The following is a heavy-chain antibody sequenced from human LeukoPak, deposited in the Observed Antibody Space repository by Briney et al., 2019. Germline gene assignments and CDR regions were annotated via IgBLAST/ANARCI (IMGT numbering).Heavy chain of an antibody. V-gene: IGHV3-23*01. CDR3: CDGMDV. CDR2: INGTGSTT. J-gene: IGHJ6*02. CDR1: GFIFGNYY. Sequence: GGSLRLSCEASGFIFGNYYMSWVRQAPGKGLEWAAAINGTGSTTYHADSVKGRFTISRDNSKNTLYLQMNSLRSEDTATYYCCDGMDVWGQGTTVAVSS.